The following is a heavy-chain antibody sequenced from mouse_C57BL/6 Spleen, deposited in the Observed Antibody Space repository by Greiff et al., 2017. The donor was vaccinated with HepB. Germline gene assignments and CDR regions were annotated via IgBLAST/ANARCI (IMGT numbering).Heavy chain of an antibody. CDR3: ARRGLYYYDAMDY. CDR1: GYTFTSYW. Sequence: QVQLQQSGAELVMPGASVKLSCKASGYTFTSYWMHWVKQRPGQGLEWIGEIDPSDSYTNYNQKFKGKSTLTVDKSSSTAYMQLSSLTSEDSAVYYCARRGLYYYDAMDYWGQGTSVTVSS. V-gene: IGHV1-69*01. J-gene: IGHJ4*01. D-gene: IGHD1-1*01. CDR2: IDPSDSYT.